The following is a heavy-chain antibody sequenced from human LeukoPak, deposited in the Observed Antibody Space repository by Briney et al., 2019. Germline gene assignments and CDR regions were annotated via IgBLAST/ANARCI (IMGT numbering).Heavy chain of an antibody. CDR3: ARDTDESYYDSSGYYYPDY. V-gene: IGHV3-30-3*01. J-gene: IGHJ4*02. CDR2: ISYDGSNK. CDR1: GFTLSSYA. Sequence: GGSLRLSCAASGFTLSSYAMHWVRQAPGKGLEWVAVISYDGSNKYYADSVKGRFTISRDNSKNTLYLQMNSLRAEDTAVYYCARDTDESYYDSSGYYYPDYWGQGTLVTVSS. D-gene: IGHD3-22*01.